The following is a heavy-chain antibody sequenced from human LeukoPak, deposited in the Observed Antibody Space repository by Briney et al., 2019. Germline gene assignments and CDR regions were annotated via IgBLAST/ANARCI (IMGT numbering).Heavy chain of an antibody. D-gene: IGHD2-2*01. J-gene: IGHJ3*02. CDR3: ARFRLVPAAMGDDAFDI. Sequence: PSETLSLTCTVSGGSISSGSYYWSWIRQPAGKGLEWIGRIYTSGSTNYNPSLKSRVTISVDTSKNQFSLKLSSVTAADTAVYYCARFRLVPAAMGDDAFDIWGQGTMVTVSS. V-gene: IGHV4-61*02. CDR1: GGSISSGSYY. CDR2: IYTSGST.